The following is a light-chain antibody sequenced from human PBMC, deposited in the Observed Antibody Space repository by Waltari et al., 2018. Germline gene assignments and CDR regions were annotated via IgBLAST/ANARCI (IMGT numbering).Light chain of an antibody. CDR2: GNN. J-gene: IGLJ3*02. V-gene: IGLV1-40*01. CDR1: SSNIRAGYD. Sequence: QSVLTQTPSVSGAPGQSVTISCTGSSSNIRAGYDVHWYQQLPVTATKLPIYGNNNRPSWVPGRFSVSRSDTSASLAITGLKTEDEADDDCQSYDNSLSGSRVFGGGTRVTVL. CDR3: QSYDNSLSGSRV.